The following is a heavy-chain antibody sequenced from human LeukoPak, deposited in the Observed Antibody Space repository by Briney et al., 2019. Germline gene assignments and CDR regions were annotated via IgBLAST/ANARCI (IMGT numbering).Heavy chain of an antibody. D-gene: IGHD4-17*01. J-gene: IGHJ5*02. CDR2: ISGSDGGT. CDR3: AKDRGLYYGDYVEVFWFDP. V-gene: IGHV3-23*01. Sequence: PGGSLRLSCAASGFTFSGYAMSWVRQAPGKGLEWVSVISGSDGGTYYADSVKGRFTISRDNSKNTLYLQMNSLRAEDTAVYYCAKDRGLYYGDYVEVFWFDPWGQGTLVTVSS. CDR1: GFTFSGYA.